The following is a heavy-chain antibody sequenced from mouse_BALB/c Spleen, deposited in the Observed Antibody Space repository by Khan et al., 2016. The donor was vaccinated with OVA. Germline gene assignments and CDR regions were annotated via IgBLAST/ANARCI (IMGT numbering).Heavy chain of an antibody. Sequence: EAVLVESGGGVVKPGGSLKLSCSASGFTFSSFAMSWVRQTPEKRLEWVATISSGGHYTFYPDSVKGRFTISRDSARNTLYLQMSSLRSEDTAMYYCARSLVDYYAMDYWGQGTSVTVSS. D-gene: IGHD2-2*01. CDR2: ISSGGHYT. CDR1: GFTFSSFA. CDR3: ARSLVDYYAMDY. J-gene: IGHJ4*01. V-gene: IGHV5-9-1*01.